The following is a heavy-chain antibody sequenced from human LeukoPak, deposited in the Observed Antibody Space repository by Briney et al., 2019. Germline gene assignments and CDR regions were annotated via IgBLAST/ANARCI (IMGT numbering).Heavy chain of an antibody. Sequence: SVKVSCKASGGTFSSYAISWVRQAPGQGLEWMGGIIPIIGTAKYAQKFQGRVTITADESTSTAYMELSSLRSEDTAVYYYARPLFIYYYGMDVWGQGTTVTVSS. CDR2: IIPIIGTA. V-gene: IGHV1-69*13. CDR3: ARPLFIYYYGMDV. J-gene: IGHJ6*02. D-gene: IGHD2-21*01. CDR1: GGTFSSYA.